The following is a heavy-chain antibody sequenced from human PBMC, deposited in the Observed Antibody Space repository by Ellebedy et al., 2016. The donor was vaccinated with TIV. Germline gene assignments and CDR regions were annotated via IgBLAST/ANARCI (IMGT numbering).Heavy chain of an antibody. Sequence: GGSLRLSXAASGFTFADYAMHWVRQVPGKGLEWVTGISWKSGSIGYADSVKGRFIISRDNAKNSLYLQMNSLRAEDTAVYYCASNDFWSGYAFDIWGQGTMVTVSS. CDR2: ISWKSGSI. V-gene: IGHV3-9*01. CDR1: GFTFADYA. CDR3: ASNDFWSGYAFDI. J-gene: IGHJ3*02. D-gene: IGHD3-3*01.